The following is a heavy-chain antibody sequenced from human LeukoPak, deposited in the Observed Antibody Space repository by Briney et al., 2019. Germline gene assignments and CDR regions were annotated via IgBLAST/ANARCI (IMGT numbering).Heavy chain of an antibody. CDR1: GFSLTNFD. D-gene: IGHD6-13*01. CDR2: FSVRYDVI. Sequence: GGSLRLSCAASGFSLTNFDMNWIRQAPGKGLEWVSFFSVRYDVIYYADSVKGRFTVSRDEAKNSLYLQMNSLRAEDTALYYCARDLPVAAADFWGQGTLVTVSS. V-gene: IGHV3-48*01. CDR3: ARDLPVAAADF. J-gene: IGHJ4*02.